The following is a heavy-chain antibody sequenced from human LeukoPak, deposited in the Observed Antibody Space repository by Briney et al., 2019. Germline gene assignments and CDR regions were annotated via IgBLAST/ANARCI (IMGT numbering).Heavy chain of an antibody. Sequence: SETLSLTCTVSGGSISSYYWSWIGQPPGKGLEWIGYIYYSGSTNYNPSLKSRVTISVDTSKNQFSLKLSSVTAADTAVYYCAREEVYYGMDVWGQGTTVTVSS. J-gene: IGHJ6*02. CDR3: AREEVYYGMDV. CDR2: IYYSGST. V-gene: IGHV4-59*01. CDR1: GGSISSYY.